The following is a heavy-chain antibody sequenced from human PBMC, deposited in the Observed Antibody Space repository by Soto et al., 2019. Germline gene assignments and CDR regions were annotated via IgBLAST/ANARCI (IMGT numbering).Heavy chain of an antibody. V-gene: IGHV3-23*01. Sequence: GGSLRLSCVASGIEFSDYAMSWVRQAPGKGLEWVSISSASGRSRYHADSVKGRFTISRDNSKNTLYLHMTNLRAEDTAVYYCAKDGNWLDVYFDVWGQGSPVTVSS. CDR2: SSASGRSR. CDR1: GIEFSDYA. D-gene: IGHD6-19*01. J-gene: IGHJ4*02. CDR3: AKDGNWLDVYFDV.